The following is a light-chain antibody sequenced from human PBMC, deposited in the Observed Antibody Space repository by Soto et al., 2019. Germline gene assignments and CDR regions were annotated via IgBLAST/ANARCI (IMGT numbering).Light chain of an antibody. CDR2: DVS. V-gene: IGLV2-11*01. J-gene: IGLJ2*01. Sequence: QSVLTQPRSVSGSPGQSVTISCTGTSSDVGGYNYVSWYQQHPGKAPKLMIYDVSKRPSGVPDRFSGSKSGNTASLTISVLQAEDEADYYCCSFAGSYTLVFGGGIKLTVL. CDR1: SSDVGGYNY. CDR3: CSFAGSYTLV.